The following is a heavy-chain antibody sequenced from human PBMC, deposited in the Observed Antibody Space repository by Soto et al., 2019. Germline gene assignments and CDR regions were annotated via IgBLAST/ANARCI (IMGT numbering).Heavy chain of an antibody. CDR2: ITHQGFT. V-gene: IGHV4-30-2*01. D-gene: IGHD3-10*01. CDR1: GDSIRIASYS. CDR3: AKDRGTRRGAFDV. Sequence: QLQLQESGSGLVKTSQTLSLTCAVSGDSIRIASYSWSWIRQPPGKGLEWVAYITHQGFTYFNPSLTSRLSISVDTSKNPVSLTLTSVTAAETAVYYCAKDRGTRRGAFDVWGRGAMVTVSS. J-gene: IGHJ3*01.